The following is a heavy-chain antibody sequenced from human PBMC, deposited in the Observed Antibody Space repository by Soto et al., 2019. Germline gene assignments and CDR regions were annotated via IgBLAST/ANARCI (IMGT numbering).Heavy chain of an antibody. CDR1: GFTFASYA. CDR3: AKSPGSYYYYMDV. J-gene: IGHJ6*03. D-gene: IGHD3-10*01. CDR2: ISGGGGTT. V-gene: IGHV3-23*01. Sequence: EVQLLESGGGLVQPGGSLILSCAASGFTFASYAMTWVRQAPGKGLEWVSAISGGGGTTYYADSVKGRFTISRDISKNTLYLQMNSLTAEDTAVYYCAKSPGSYYYYMDVWGKGTTVTVSS.